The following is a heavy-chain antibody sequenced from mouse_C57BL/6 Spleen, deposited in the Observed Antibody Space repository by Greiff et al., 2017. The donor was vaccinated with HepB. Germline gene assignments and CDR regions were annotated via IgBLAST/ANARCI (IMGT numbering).Heavy chain of an antibody. J-gene: IGHJ3*01. D-gene: IGHD2-12*01. V-gene: IGHV5-9*01. CDR2: ISGGGGNT. CDR1: GFTFSSYT. CDR3: ARHELGGFAY. Sequence: EVHLVESGGGLVKPGGSLKLSCAASGFTFSSYTMSWVRQTPEKRLEWVATISGGGGNTYYPDSVKGRFTISRDNAKNTLYLQMSSLRSEDTALYYCARHELGGFAYWGQGTLVTVSA.